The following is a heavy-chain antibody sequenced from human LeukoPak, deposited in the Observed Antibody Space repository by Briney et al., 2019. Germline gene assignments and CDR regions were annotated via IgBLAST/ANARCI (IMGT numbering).Heavy chain of an antibody. Sequence: RPGGSLRLSCAASGFTFSSYDMHWVRQAPGKGLEGVAVIWYDGSNKYYADSVKGRFTISRDNSKNTLYLQMNSLRAEDTAVYYCAKCGITVRLHLFDYWGQGTLLTVPS. CDR2: IWYDGSNK. CDR3: AKCGITVRLHLFDY. V-gene: IGHV3-33*06. CDR1: GFTFSSYD. D-gene: IGHD6-19*01. J-gene: IGHJ4*02.